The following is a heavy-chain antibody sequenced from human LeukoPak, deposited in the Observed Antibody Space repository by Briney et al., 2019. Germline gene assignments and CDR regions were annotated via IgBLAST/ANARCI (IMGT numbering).Heavy chain of an antibody. V-gene: IGHV3-74*01. D-gene: IGHD6-13*01. CDR1: GFTFSSYW. CDR3: AKEGTDSSSYEYYFDY. Sequence: GGSMRLSCAASGFTFSSYWMNWVRQAPGKGLVWVSRIASDGSSTTYADSVKGRFTISKDNSKNTLYLQMNSLRAEDTAVYYCAKEGTDSSSYEYYFDYWGQGTLVTVSS. J-gene: IGHJ4*02. CDR2: IASDGSST.